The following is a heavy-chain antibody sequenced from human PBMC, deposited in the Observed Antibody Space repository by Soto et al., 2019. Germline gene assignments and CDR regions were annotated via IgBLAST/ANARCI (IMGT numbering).Heavy chain of an antibody. V-gene: IGHV1-69*13. Sequence: GASVKVSCKASGGTFSSYAISWVRQAPGQGLEWMGGIIPIFGTANYAPKFQGRVTITADESTSTAYMELSSLRSEDTAVYYCARSSMVRGVIIPNWFDPWGQGTLVTVSS. CDR2: IIPIFGTA. D-gene: IGHD3-10*01. CDR3: ARSSMVRGVIIPNWFDP. J-gene: IGHJ5*02. CDR1: GGTFSSYA.